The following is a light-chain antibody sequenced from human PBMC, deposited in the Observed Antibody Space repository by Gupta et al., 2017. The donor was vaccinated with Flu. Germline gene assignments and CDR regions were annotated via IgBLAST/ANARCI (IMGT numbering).Light chain of an antibody. J-gene: IGKJ4*01. CDR1: QSLLNSDGRTH. CDR3: RQSLQLPIT. CDR2: EVS. Sequence: DIVMTPDPLSLSVTPGQPASISCKSSQSLLNSDGRTHLYWYLQKPGQPPHLLIHEVSNRVSGVPNRFSGSGSGTDFTLRISRVETEDVGVYYCRQSLQLPITFGGGTRVEIK. V-gene: IGKV2D-29*01.